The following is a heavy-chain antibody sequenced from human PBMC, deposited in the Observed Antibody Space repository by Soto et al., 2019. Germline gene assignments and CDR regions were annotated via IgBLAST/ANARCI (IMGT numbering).Heavy chain of an antibody. Sequence: ASVKVSCKASGYTFTGYYMHWVRQAPGQGLEWMGWINPNSGGTNYAQKFQGWVTMTRDTSISTAYMELSRLRSDDTAVYYCARDRGYNWNYADYYYYGMDLWGQGTLVTVSS. CDR1: GYTFTGYY. D-gene: IGHD1-7*01. J-gene: IGHJ6*02. CDR2: INPNSGGT. V-gene: IGHV1-2*04. CDR3: ARDRGYNWNYADYYYYGMDL.